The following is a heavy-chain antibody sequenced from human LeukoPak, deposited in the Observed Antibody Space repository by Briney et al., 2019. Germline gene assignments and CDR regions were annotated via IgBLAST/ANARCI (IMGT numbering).Heavy chain of an antibody. Sequence: ETLSLTCDVFGGSFTDYFWTWVRQAPGKGPEWVANIKQDGSEEHYVDSVKGRFTVSRDNARNSLFLQMNSLRVEDTAVYYCATYKRWVAGDVWGQGTTVSVSS. J-gene: IGHJ6*02. D-gene: IGHD1-14*01. CDR1: GGSFTDYF. V-gene: IGHV3-7*01. CDR3: ATYKRWVAGDV. CDR2: IKQDGSEE.